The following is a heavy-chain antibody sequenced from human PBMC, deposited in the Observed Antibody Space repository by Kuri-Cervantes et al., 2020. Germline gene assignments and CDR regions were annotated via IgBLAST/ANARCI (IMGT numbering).Heavy chain of an antibody. CDR1: GGSISSGGYS. V-gene: IGHV4-30-2*01. Sequence: SQTLSLTCAVSGGSISSGGYSWSWIRQPPGKGLEWIGYIYHSGSTYYNPSLKSRVTISVDRSKNQFSLKLSSVTAADTAVYYCARTFWSGYSNWFDPWGQGALVTSPQ. D-gene: IGHD3-3*01. J-gene: IGHJ5*02. CDR2: IYHSGST. CDR3: ARTFWSGYSNWFDP.